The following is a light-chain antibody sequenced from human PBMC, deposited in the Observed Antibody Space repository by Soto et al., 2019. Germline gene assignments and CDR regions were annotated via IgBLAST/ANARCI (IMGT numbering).Light chain of an antibody. Sequence: EIVLTQSPATLSLSPGERATLSCRASQSVSSYLAWYQQKPGQAPRLLIYDASNRATGIPGRFSGSGSGTDFTLSISSLDPEDFATYYCQKYNSAPLTFGGGTKVEIK. CDR3: QKYNSAPLT. J-gene: IGKJ4*01. CDR1: QSVSSY. V-gene: IGKV3-11*01. CDR2: DAS.